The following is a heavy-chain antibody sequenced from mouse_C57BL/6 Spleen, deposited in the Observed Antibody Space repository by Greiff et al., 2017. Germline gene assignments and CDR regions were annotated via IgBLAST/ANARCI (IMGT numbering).Heavy chain of an antibody. CDR2: ISSGGSYT. J-gene: IGHJ4*01. Sequence: DVMLVESGGDLVKPGGSLTLSCAASGFTFSSYGMSWVRQTPDKRLEWVATISSGGSYTYYPDSVKGRFTISRDNAKNTLYLQMSSLKSEDTAMYSCARITTVVATGAMDYWGQGTSVTVSS. V-gene: IGHV5-6*02. D-gene: IGHD1-1*01. CDR3: ARITTVVATGAMDY. CDR1: GFTFSSYG.